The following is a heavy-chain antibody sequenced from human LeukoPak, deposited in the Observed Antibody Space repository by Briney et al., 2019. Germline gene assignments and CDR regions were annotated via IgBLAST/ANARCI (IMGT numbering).Heavy chain of an antibody. J-gene: IGHJ4*02. Sequence: NPSETLSLTCTVSGGSISSYYWSWIRQPPGKGLEWIGYIYYSGSTNYNPSLKSRVTISVDTSKNQFSLKLSSVTAADTAVYYWGRRKDFDYWGQGTLVTVSS. V-gene: IGHV4-59*01. CDR2: IYYSGST. CDR3: GRRKDFDY. CDR1: GGSISSYY.